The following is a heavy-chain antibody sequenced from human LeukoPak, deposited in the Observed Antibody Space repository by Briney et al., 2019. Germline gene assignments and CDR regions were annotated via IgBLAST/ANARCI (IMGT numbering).Heavy chain of an antibody. CDR3: ARHRLGATRSFDI. Sequence: SETLSLTCAVYSGSFSGYYWSWIRQPPGKGLEWIGEVNDSGITNCNPSLKSRVTISVDTAKNQFSLKLSSVTAADTAVYYCARHRLGATRSFDIWGQGTMVTVSP. CDR1: SGSFSGYY. D-gene: IGHD4/OR15-4a*01. V-gene: IGHV4-34*01. J-gene: IGHJ3*02. CDR2: VNDSGIT.